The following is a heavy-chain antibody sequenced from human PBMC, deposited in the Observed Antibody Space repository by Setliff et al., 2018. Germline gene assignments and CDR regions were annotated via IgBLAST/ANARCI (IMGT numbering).Heavy chain of an antibody. CDR3: ARGKERITMIVVVTSGAFDI. J-gene: IGHJ3*02. V-gene: IGHV4-34*01. CDR1: GGSFSGYY. CDR2: INHSGST. Sequence: SETLSLTCAVYGGSFSGYYWSWIRQPPGKGLEWIGEINHSGSTNYNPSLKSRVTISVDTSKNQFSPKLSSVTAADTAVYYCARGKERITMIVVVTSGAFDIWGQGTMVTVSS. D-gene: IGHD3-22*01.